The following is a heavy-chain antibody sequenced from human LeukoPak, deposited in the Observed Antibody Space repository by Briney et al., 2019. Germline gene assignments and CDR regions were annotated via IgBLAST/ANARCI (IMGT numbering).Heavy chain of an antibody. CDR2: FYPEDGET. CDR1: GYTLTELS. V-gene: IGHV1-24*01. D-gene: IGHD3-22*01. J-gene: IGHJ3*02. CDR3: ATVGSGSSGYFLFDI. Sequence: AAVKVPCQVFGYTLTELSLHWVPQPPGKGLELMGGFYPEDGETIYAQKCQGRVTMTEDTSTDTAYMELSSLRSEDTAVYYCATVGSGSSGYFLFDIWGEGTMGSVSS.